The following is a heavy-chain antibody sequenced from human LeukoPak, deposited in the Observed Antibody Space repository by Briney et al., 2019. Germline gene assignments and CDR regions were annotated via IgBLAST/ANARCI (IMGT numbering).Heavy chain of an antibody. CDR2: IYYSGST. Sequence: SETLSLTCTVSGGSISSYHWNWIRQPPGKGLEWIGYIYYSGSTNYNPSLKSRVTISVDTSKNQFSLKLSSVTAADTAVYYCARHWYGGSYVFDYWGQGILVTVSS. V-gene: IGHV4-59*08. CDR3: ARHWYGGSYVFDY. J-gene: IGHJ4*02. D-gene: IGHD1-26*01. CDR1: GGSISSYH.